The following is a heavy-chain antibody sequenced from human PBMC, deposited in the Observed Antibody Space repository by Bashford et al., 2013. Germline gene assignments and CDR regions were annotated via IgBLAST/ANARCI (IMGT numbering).Heavy chain of an antibody. J-gene: IGHJ4*02. CDR2: IRSKANSYAT. V-gene: IGHV3-73*01. Sequence: WVRQMPGKGLEWVGRIRSKANSYATAYAASVKGRFTISRDDSKNTAYLQMNSLKTEDTAVYYCTRPSSPWLSDFDYWGQGTLVTVSS. D-gene: IGHD5-12*01. CDR3: TRPSSPWLSDFDY.